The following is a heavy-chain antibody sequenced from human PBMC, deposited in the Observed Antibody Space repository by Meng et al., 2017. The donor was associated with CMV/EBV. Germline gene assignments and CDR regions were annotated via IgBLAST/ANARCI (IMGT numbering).Heavy chain of an antibody. J-gene: IGHJ6*02. V-gene: IGHV1-69*05. CDR2: IIPIFGTA. CDR1: GGTFSSYA. D-gene: IGHD1-14*01. CDR3: ARDFQPKYYYYSMDV. Sequence: SVKVSCKASGGTFSSYAISWVRQAPGQGLEWMGGIIPIFGTANYAQKFQGRVTITTDESTSTAYMELSSLRSEDTAVYYCARDFQPKYYYYSMDVWGQGTTVTVSS.